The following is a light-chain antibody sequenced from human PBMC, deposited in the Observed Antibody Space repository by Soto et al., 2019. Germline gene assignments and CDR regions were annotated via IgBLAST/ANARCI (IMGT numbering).Light chain of an antibody. CDR2: DVS. CDR1: SSDVGGYNY. J-gene: IGLJ1*01. V-gene: IGLV2-14*01. Sequence: QSALTQPASVSGSPGQSITMSCTGTSSDVGGYNYVSWYQQHPGKAPKLMIYDVSNRPSGVSNRFSGSKSGNTASLTISGLQAEDEAEYYCSSYTSSSTRVFGTGTKLTVL. CDR3: SSYTSSSTRV.